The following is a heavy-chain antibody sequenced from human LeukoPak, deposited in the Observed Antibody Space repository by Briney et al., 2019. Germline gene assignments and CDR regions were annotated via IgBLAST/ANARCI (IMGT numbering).Heavy chain of an antibody. J-gene: IGHJ5*02. V-gene: IGHV3-20*01. D-gene: IGHD6-13*01. CDR3: ARKSLGIVAAGTFFGS. CDR2: INWNGGST. Sequence: GGSLRLSCAASGFTFDDYGMSWVRQAPGKGLEWVSGINWNGGSTGYADSVKGRFTVSRDNSKNTVYLQMNSLRAEDTAMYHCARKSLGIVAAGTFFGSWGQGTLVTVSS. CDR1: GFTFDDYG.